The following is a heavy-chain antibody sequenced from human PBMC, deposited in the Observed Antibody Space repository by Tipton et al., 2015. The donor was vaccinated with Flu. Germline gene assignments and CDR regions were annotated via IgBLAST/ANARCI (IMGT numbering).Heavy chain of an antibody. Sequence: SLRLSCAASGFTFSSYGMHWVRQAPGKGLEWVAVIWYDGSNRYYEDSVKGRFTISRDDSKNTLYLQMNSLRAEDTAVYYCARVFSAATGGTLAGYWGQGTLVTVSS. CDR3: ARVFSAATGGTLAGY. D-gene: IGHD6-13*01. CDR2: IWYDGSNR. V-gene: IGHV3-33*01. CDR1: GFTFSSYG. J-gene: IGHJ4*02.